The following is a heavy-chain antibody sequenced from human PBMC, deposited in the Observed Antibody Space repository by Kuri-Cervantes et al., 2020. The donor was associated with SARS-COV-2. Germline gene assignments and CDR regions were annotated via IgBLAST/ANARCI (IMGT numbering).Heavy chain of an antibody. CDR1: GGTFSSYA. D-gene: IGHD6-19*01. CDR2: IIPIFGTA. CDR3: ARDGNPSSGWYYYYYGMDV. Sequence: SVKVSCKASGGTFSSYAISWVRQAPGQGLEWMGGIIPIFGTANYAQKFQGRVTITADKSTSTAYMELSSLRSEDTAVYYCARDGNPSSGWYYYYYGMDVWGQGTTVIVSS. V-gene: IGHV1-69*06. J-gene: IGHJ6*02.